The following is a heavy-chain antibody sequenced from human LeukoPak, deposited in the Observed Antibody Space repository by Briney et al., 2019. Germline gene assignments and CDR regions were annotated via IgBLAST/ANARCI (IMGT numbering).Heavy chain of an antibody. CDR1: GGTLSTYV. CDR2: ISGSGGT. CDR3: ATSIPHNYFDSSGYYYYFDC. Sequence: SETLSLTCSVSGGTLSTYVYSWIRQIPGKGLEWIGCISGSGGTKYNPSLRSRVTLSVDTSKNHVSLKLSSVTAADTAVYYCATSIPHNYFDSSGYYYYFDCWGQGTLLTVS. D-gene: IGHD3-22*01. V-gene: IGHV4-59*08. J-gene: IGHJ4*02.